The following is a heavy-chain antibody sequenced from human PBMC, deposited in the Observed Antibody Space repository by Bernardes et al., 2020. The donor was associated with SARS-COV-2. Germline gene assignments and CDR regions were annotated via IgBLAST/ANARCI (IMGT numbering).Heavy chain of an antibody. J-gene: IGHJ4*02. CDR1: GFIFSSSA. CDR2: ISNDGSIK. Sequence: GGPLRLSCTASGFIFSSSAMHWVRQAPGKGPEWVEVISNDGSIKYYTDSVKGRFTISRDNSKNTLYLLMNSLRTDDTAVYYCTRGLELELITWFDYWGQGTLVTVSS. V-gene: IGHV3-30-3*01. CDR3: TRGLELELITWFDY. D-gene: IGHD1-7*01.